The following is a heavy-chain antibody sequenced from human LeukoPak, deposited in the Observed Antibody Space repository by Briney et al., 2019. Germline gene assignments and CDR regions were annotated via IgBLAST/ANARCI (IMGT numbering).Heavy chain of an antibody. CDR1: GGSISSSSYY. D-gene: IGHD6-19*01. J-gene: IGHJ4*02. Sequence: SETLSLTCTVSGGSISSSSYYWGWIRQPPGKGLEWIGSIYYSGSTYYNPSLKSRVTISVDTSKNQFSLKLSSVTAADTAVYYCASLEEQWLVRGVADYWGQGTLVTVSS. CDR2: IYYSGST. CDR3: ASLEEQWLVRGVADY. V-gene: IGHV4-39*01.